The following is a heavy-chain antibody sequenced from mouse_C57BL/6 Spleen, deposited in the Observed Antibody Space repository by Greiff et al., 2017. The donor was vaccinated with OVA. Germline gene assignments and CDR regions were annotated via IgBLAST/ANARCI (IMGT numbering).Heavy chain of an antibody. CDR2: IDPSSGGT. V-gene: IGHV1-72*01. CDR1: GYTFTSYW. CDR3: ARFGDYYGSSYAMDY. J-gene: IGHJ4*01. Sequence: VQLQQSGAELVKPGASVKLSCKASGYTFTSYWMHWVKQRPGRGLEWIGRIDPSSGGTKYNEKFKSKATLTVDKTSSTAYMQLSSLTSEDSAVYFSARFGDYYGSSYAMDYWGQGTSVTVSS. D-gene: IGHD1-1*01.